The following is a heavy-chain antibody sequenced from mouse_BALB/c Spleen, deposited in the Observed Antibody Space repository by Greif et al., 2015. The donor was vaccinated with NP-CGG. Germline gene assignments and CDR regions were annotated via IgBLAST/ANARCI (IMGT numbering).Heavy chain of an antibody. CDR3: ASPDGYSAMDY. CDR1: GFSLTSYG. CDR2: IWSGGST. Sequence: VQLQQSGPGLVQPSQSLSITCTVSGFSLTSYGVHWARQSPGKGLEWLGVIWSGGSTDYNAAFISRLSISKDNSKSQVVFKMNSLQDNDTAIYYCASPDGYSAMDYWGQGTSVTVSS. D-gene: IGHD2-3*01. J-gene: IGHJ4*01. V-gene: IGHV2-2*02.